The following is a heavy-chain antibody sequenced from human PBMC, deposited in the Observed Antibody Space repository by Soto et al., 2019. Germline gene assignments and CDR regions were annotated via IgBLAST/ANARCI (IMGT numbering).Heavy chain of an antibody. CDR1: GGSISSSSYY. Sequence: SETLSLTCTVSGGSISSSSYYWGWIRQPPGKGLEWIGSIYYSGSTYYNPSLKSRVTISVDTSKNQFSLKLSSVTAADTAVYYCARIPGYDFWSGFYFRTAHYGMDVWGHGTTVTVSS. J-gene: IGHJ6*02. CDR2: IYYSGST. V-gene: IGHV4-39*01. CDR3: ARIPGYDFWSGFYFRTAHYGMDV. D-gene: IGHD3-3*01.